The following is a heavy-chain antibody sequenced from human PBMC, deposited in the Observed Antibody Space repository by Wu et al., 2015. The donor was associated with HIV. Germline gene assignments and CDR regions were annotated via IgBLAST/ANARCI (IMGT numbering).Heavy chain of an antibody. D-gene: IGHD3-22*01. Sequence: QVQLVQSGAEVKKPGASVSVSCKAFGYTFSNYYMHWVRQAPGQGLEWMGMINPISRGTVYAQKFQGRVTMTGDTSTTTVYMEMSSLRSEDTVMYYCARTTLYDRTGSYYGFDYWGQGTLVTVSS. J-gene: IGHJ4*02. CDR1: GYTFSNYY. V-gene: IGHV1-46*01. CDR2: INPISRGT. CDR3: ARTTLYDRTGSYYGFDY.